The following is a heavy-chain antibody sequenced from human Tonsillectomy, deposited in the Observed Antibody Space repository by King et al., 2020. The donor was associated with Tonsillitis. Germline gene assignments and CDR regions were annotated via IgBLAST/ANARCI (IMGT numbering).Heavy chain of an antibody. Sequence: VQLVESGGGLVQPGGSLRLSCAASGFTFSSYWMHWVRQVPGKGLVWVSRINSDGSSTSYADSVKGRITISRDNAKNTLYLQMNSLRAADTAVYYCARGSYYYDSSGYSEGIDYWGQGTLVTVSS. CDR3: ARGSYYYDSSGYSEGIDY. J-gene: IGHJ4*02. CDR2: INSDGSST. CDR1: GFTFSSYW. D-gene: IGHD3-22*01. V-gene: IGHV3-74*01.